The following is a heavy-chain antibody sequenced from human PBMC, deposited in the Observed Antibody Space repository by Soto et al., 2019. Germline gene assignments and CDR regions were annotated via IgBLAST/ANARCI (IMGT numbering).Heavy chain of an antibody. Sequence: QPQLVESGGGVVQPGRSLRLSCVVSGFTFSHYAMHWVRQAPGKGLEWVTSIQFDGSTKYYEDSVKGRFTISRDNSKNTLFLQTDSLRVEDRAVYYCAKAAGGSSRGPPERWGQGTLVTVSS. D-gene: IGHD1-26*01. CDR1: GFTFSHYA. V-gene: IGHV3-30*18. J-gene: IGHJ4*02. CDR2: IQFDGSTK. CDR3: AKAAGGSSRGPPER.